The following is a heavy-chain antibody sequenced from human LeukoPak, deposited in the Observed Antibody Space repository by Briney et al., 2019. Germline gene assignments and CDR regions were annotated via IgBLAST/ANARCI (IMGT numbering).Heavy chain of an antibody. Sequence: PGKSLRLSCAASGFTFSGHGMHWVRQAPGKGLEWVAVISYDGSSKYHADSVKGRFTISRDNSKNTLYLQMNSLRAEDTAVYYCARDDWNYYYWGQGTLVTVSS. CDR2: ISYDGSSK. D-gene: IGHD1-7*01. V-gene: IGHV3-30*03. CDR3: ARDDWNYYY. J-gene: IGHJ4*02. CDR1: GFTFSGHG.